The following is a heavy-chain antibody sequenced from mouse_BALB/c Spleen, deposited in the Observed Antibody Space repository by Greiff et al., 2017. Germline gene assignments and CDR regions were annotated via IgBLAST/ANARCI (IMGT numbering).Heavy chain of an antibody. CDR2: ISSGGST. D-gene: IGHD2-4*01. V-gene: IGHV5-6-5*01. Sequence: EVKLVESGGGLVKPGGSLKLSCAASGFTFSSYAMSWVRQTPEKRLEWVASISSGGSTYYPDSVKGRFTISRDNARNILYLQMSSLRSEDTAMYYCARRYYDLYFDVWGAGTTVTVSS. J-gene: IGHJ1*01. CDR3: ARRYYDLYFDV. CDR1: GFTFSSYA.